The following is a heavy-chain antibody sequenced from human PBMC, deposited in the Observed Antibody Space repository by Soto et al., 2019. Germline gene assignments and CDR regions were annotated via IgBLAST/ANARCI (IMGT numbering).Heavy chain of an antibody. Sequence: SETLSLTCAVYGGSFSGYYWSWIRQPPGKGLEWIGEINHSGSTNYNPSLTSRVTISVDTCKNQFSLKLSSVPAAGTAVYYFARGRAIFMYYDFWSGFDPWGQGTMVTVSS. CDR2: INHSGST. CDR3: ARGRAIFMYYDFWSGFDP. J-gene: IGHJ5*02. D-gene: IGHD3-3*01. V-gene: IGHV4-34*01. CDR1: GGSFSGYY.